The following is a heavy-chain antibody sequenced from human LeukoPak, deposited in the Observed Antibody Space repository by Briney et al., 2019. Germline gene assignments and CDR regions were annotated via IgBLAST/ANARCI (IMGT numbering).Heavy chain of an antibody. CDR1: GGSISSSSYY. D-gene: IGHD6-13*01. V-gene: IGHV4-39*01. CDR3: ARTKIAATVDY. CDR2: IYYSGST. Sequence: PSETLSLTCTVSGGSISSSSYYWGWIRQPPGKGLEWIGSIYYSGSTYYNPSLKSRVTISVDTSKNQFSLKLSSVTAADAAVYYCARTKIAATVDYWGQGTLVTVSS. J-gene: IGHJ4*02.